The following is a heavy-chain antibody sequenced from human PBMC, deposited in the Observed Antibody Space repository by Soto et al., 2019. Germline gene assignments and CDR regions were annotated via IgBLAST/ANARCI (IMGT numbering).Heavy chain of an antibody. CDR1: GGSISSSSYY. CDR3: ARIHLYGDYDYFDY. CDR2: IYYSGST. Sequence: SETLSLTCTVSGGSISSSSYYWGWIRQPPGKGLEWIGSIYYSGSTYYNPSLKSRVTISVDTSKNQFSLKLSSVTAADTAVYYCARIHLYGDYDYFDYWGQGTLVTVSS. D-gene: IGHD4-17*01. J-gene: IGHJ4*02. V-gene: IGHV4-39*01.